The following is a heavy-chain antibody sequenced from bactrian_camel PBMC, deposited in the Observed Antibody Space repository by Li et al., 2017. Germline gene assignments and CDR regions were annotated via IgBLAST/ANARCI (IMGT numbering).Heavy chain of an antibody. CDR1: GFPVSAHY. CDR3: TTAAFGY. Sequence: QVQLVESGGGLVQPGGSLRLSCVASGFPVSAHYITWVRQAAGKGLEWISSIDSDGGDTYYADSVKGRFTISRDNAKNTLYLQMISLEPEDTAVYYCTTAAFGYWGQGTQVTVS. CDR2: IDSDGGDT. J-gene: IGHJ4*01. D-gene: IGHD1*01. V-gene: IGHV3S6*01.